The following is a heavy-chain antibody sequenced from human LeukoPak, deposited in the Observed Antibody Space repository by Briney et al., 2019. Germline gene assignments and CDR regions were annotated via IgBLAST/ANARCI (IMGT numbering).Heavy chain of an antibody. J-gene: IGHJ3*02. CDR2: IKQDGSDK. CDR3: ATISAQTFDI. CDR1: GFTFSSYA. Sequence: GGSLRLSCAVSGFTFSSYAMSWVRQSPGKGLEWVANIKQDGSDKYYVDSERGRLTVSRDNAKNSAFLQMSSLIAEDTAIYYCATISAQTFDIWGQETLVSVSS. V-gene: IGHV3-7*01. D-gene: IGHD5-24*01.